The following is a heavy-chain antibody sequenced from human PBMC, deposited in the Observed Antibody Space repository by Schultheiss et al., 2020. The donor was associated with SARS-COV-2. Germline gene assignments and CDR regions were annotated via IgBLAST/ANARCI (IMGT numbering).Heavy chain of an antibody. V-gene: IGHV3-23*01. CDR1: GFTFSSYA. D-gene: IGHD6-19*01. CDR3: ARVGSGWGANWFDP. CDR2: ISGSGGST. J-gene: IGHJ5*02. Sequence: GGSLRLSCAASGFTFSSYAMSWVRQAPGKGLEWVSAISGSGGSTYYADSVKGRFTISRDNSKNTLYLQMNSLRAEDTAVYYCARVGSGWGANWFDPWGQGTLVTVSS.